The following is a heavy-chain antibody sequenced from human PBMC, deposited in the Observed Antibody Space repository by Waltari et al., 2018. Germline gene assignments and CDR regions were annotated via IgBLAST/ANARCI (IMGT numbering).Heavy chain of an antibody. CDR1: GGSISSGSYY. CDR3: ARGAAPGGYYYYYMDV. CDR2: IYTSGST. D-gene: IGHD6-6*01. J-gene: IGHJ6*03. Sequence: QVQLQESGPGLVKPSQTLSLTCTVSGGSISSGSYYWSWIRPPAGKGLEWIGRIYTSGSTNYNPSLKSRVTISVDTSKNQFSLKLSSVTAADTAVYYCARGAAPGGYYYYYMDVWGKGTTVTVSS. V-gene: IGHV4-61*02.